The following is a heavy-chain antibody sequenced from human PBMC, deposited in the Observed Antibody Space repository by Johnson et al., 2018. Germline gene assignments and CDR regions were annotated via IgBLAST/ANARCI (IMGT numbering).Heavy chain of an antibody. J-gene: IGHJ6*03. D-gene: IGHD6-13*01. CDR1: GFTFSSYA. V-gene: IGHV3-9*01. CDR2: ISWNSGSI. Sequence: VQLVQSGGGLVQPGGSLRLSCAASGFTFSSYAMSWVRQAPGKGLEWVSGISWNSGSIGYADSVKGRFTISRDNAKNSLYLQMNSLKTEDTAVYYCTPATPYSSSPSGYYYYYMDVWGKGTTVTVSS. CDR3: TPATPYSSSPSGYYYYYMDV.